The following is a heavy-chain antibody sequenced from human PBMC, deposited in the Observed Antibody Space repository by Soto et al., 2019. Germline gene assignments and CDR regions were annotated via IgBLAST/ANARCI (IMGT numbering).Heavy chain of an antibody. D-gene: IGHD2-2*02. Sequence: SLRLSCTVSGFSFANYALTWVRQAPGKGLEWVGFISGEANGGTTDYAAFLRGTATISRAGSKRVVYLHRTNLQRDDKDIYYYTRFCYTHHGYFVYWGQGTRVTVSS. CDR2: ISGEANGGTT. J-gene: IGHJ4*02. CDR1: GFSFANYA. CDR3: TRFCYTHHGYFVY. V-gene: IGHV3-49*04.